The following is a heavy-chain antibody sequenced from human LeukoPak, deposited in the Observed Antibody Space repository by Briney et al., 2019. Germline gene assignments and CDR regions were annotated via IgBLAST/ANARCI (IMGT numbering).Heavy chain of an antibody. V-gene: IGHV4-59*01. J-gene: IGHJ3*02. CDR3: ARDVRDRDVFDI. D-gene: IGHD2-21*01. Sequence: SETLSLTCTVSGGSISTYYWSWIRQPPGKGLEWIGYIYYIGSTNYNPSLKSRVTISVDTSKNQFSLKLSSVTAADTAVYYCARDVRDRDVFDIWGQGTMVTVSS. CDR1: GGSISTYY. CDR2: IYYIGST.